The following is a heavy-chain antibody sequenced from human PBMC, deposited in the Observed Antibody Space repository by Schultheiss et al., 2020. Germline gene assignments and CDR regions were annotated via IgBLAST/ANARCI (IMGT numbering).Heavy chain of an antibody. CDR3: ASQQGRYYGMDV. CDR1: GFTFSSYG. Sequence: GESLKISCAASGFTFSSYGMHWVRQAPGKGLEWVAVIWYDGSNKYYADSVKGRFTISRDNSKNTLYLQMNSLRAEDTAVYYCASQQGRYYGMDVWGQGTTVTVSS. V-gene: IGHV3-33*08. J-gene: IGHJ6*02. CDR2: IWYDGSNK. D-gene: IGHD6-13*01.